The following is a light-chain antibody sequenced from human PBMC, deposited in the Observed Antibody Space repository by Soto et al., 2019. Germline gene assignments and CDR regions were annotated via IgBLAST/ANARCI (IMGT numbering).Light chain of an antibody. CDR3: QQYKNYSYS. CDR2: DAS. CDR1: QPVNTF. Sequence: IQMTQSPSTVSASVGDSVTISCRASQPVNTFLAWYQQKPGGAPKVVIFDASNLGSEVPSRFSGSGFGTEFTLTVTSLQPDDCAAYDCQQYKNYSYSCGQGTKLEIK. J-gene: IGKJ2*03. V-gene: IGKV1-5*01.